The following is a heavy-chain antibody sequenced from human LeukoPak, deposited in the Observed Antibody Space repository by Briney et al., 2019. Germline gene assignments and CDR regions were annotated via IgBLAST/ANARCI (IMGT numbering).Heavy chain of an antibody. D-gene: IGHD2-2*01. V-gene: IGHV3-23*01. CDR2: IGGDGHST. CDR3: ARGLGYCTSTTCLLPFDY. J-gene: IGHJ4*02. Sequence: GGSLTLSCAVSGFSFSNYAMTWVRQAPGKGLEWVSAIGGDGHSTDYADSVKGRFTISRDNSKNTLYLQMNSLRAEDTAMYYCARGLGYCTSTTCLLPFDYWGQGTLVTVSS. CDR1: GFSFSNYA.